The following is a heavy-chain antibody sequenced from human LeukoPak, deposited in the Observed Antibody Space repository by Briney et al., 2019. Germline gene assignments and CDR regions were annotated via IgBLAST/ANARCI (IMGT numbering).Heavy chain of an antibody. V-gene: IGHV3-7*01. CDR3: ARITGSDWFDP. CDR1: GFTFSSYW. D-gene: IGHD2-15*01. Sequence: GGSLRLSCAASGFTFSSYWMSWARQAPGKGLEWVANIKQDGSEKYYVDSVKGRFTISRDNAKNSLYLQMNSLRAEDTAVYYCARITGSDWFDPWGQGTLVTVSS. J-gene: IGHJ5*02. CDR2: IKQDGSEK.